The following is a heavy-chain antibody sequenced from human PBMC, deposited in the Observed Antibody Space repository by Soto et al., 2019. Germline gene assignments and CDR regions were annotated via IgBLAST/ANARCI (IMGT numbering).Heavy chain of an antibody. D-gene: IGHD3-22*01. CDR2: IRSKANSYAT. J-gene: IGHJ4*02. Sequence: GGSLRLSCAASGFTFSGSAMHWVRQASGKGLEWVGRIRSKANSYATAYAASVKGRFTISRDDSKNTAYLQMNSLKTEDTAVYYCTRAVVYYYDSSGSNYFDYWGQGTLVTVSS. CDR1: GFTFSGSA. CDR3: TRAVVYYYDSSGSNYFDY. V-gene: IGHV3-73*01.